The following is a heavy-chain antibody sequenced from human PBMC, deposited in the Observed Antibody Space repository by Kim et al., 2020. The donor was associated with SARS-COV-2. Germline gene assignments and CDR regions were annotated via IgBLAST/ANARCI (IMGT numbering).Heavy chain of an antibody. D-gene: IGHD3-10*01. CDR3: ALTGSLYYLAY. CDR2: IYYSGIT. Sequence: SETLSLTCTVSGGSISSSRYYWGWIRQPPGKGLEWIGSIYYSGITYYNPSLKSRVTISVDTSKNQFSLKLRSVTAADTAVYYCALTGSLYYLAYWGQGTL. J-gene: IGHJ4*02. V-gene: IGHV4-39*01. CDR1: GGSISSSRYY.